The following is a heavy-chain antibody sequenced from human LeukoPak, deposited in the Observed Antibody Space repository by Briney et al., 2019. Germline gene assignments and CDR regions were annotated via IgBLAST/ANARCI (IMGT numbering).Heavy chain of an antibody. CDR3: ARDLGSGYY. CDR1: GYTFTDYA. CDR2: INTNTGNS. J-gene: IGHJ4*02. D-gene: IGHD3-22*01. Sequence: GASVKVSCKASGYTFTDYAVTWVRQAPGQGLEWVGWINTNTGNSIYAQGLTGRFVFSFDTSVSTAYLEISSLKTEDTAVYYCARDLGSGYYWGQGTLVTVSS. V-gene: IGHV7-4-1*02.